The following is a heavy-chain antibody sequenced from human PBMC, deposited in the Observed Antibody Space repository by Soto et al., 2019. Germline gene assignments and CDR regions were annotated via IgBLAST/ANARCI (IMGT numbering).Heavy chain of an antibody. CDR1: GGIFSTYA. J-gene: IGHJ4*02. CDR3: ARDRDAYGSWNYYNRIDL. V-gene: IGHV1-69*01. CDR2: LIPIVGTP. D-gene: IGHD3-10*01. Sequence: QVQLVQSGAEVKKPGSSVKVSCKASGGIFSTYAISWLRQAPGQGLEWMGGLIPIVGTPNYAQKFQGRVTMTADDSTSTAYMELSRLRSEDTAVYYCARDRDAYGSWNYYNRIDLWGQAALGTVSS.